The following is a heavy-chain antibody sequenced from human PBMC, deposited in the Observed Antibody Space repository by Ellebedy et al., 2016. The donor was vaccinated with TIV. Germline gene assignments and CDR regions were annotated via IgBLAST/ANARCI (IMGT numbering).Heavy chain of an antibody. CDR1: GFTFSSYV. D-gene: IGHD6-19*01. J-gene: IGHJ3*02. Sequence: GGSLRLXCAASGFTFSSYVMSWVRQAPGKGLEWVSAISGSGGSTYYADSVKGRFTISRDNSKSTLYLQMNSLRAEDTAVYYCAKALSQWLVLGGAFDIWGQGTMVTVSS. V-gene: IGHV3-23*01. CDR3: AKALSQWLVLGGAFDI. CDR2: ISGSGGST.